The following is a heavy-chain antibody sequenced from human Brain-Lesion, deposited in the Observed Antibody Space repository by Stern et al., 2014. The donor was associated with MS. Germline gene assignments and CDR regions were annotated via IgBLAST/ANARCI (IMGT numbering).Heavy chain of an antibody. Sequence: QVQLQESGPGLVKPSETLSLTCTVSGGSIINYYWPWIRQPPGKGLEWVGNISDSGSGTYNPSLTRRLTTSVDTSTNQFSLRLSSVTAADTAVYFCARGDIVVVPAARSFGSDYYYPGLDVWGQGTTISVS. D-gene: IGHD2-2*01. CDR1: GGSIINYY. J-gene: IGHJ6*02. CDR2: ISDSGSG. CDR3: ARGDIVVVPAARSFGSDYYYPGLDV. V-gene: IGHV4-59*01.